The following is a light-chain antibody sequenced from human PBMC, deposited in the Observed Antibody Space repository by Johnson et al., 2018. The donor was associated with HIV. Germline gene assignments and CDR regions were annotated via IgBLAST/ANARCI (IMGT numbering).Light chain of an antibody. CDR3: GTWDSSLTSYV. V-gene: IGLV1-51*01. J-gene: IGLJ1*01. CDR2: DNN. Sequence: LTQPPSVSAAPGQTVTISCSGSSSNVGSSFVSWYRQVPGTAPKLLIYDNNKRPSGIPGRFSGSKSGPSATLGITGLQTGDEADYYCGTWDSSLTSYVFGAGTKVTVL. CDR1: SSNVGSSF.